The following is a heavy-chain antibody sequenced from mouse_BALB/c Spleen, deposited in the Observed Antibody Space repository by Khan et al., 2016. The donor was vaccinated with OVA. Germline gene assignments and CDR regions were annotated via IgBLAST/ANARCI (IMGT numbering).Heavy chain of an antibody. Sequence: QLVQSGPELKKPGETVKISCKASGHTFTKYGMNWVKQAPGKGLKWMGWINTYTGEPTYADDFNGRFAFSLETSASTAYLQINNLKNEDTATYFCGGPPYFSYVLDNWGQGTSVTVSS. CDR3: GGPPYFSYVLDN. J-gene: IGHJ4*01. CDR1: GHTFTKYG. D-gene: IGHD2-10*01. V-gene: IGHV9-3-1*01. CDR2: INTYTGEP.